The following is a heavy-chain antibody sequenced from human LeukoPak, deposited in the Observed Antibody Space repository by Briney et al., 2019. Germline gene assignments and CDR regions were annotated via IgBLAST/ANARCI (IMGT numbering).Heavy chain of an antibody. CDR2: ITPSGSTK. CDR1: GFTFSNYE. J-gene: IGHJ3*02. D-gene: IGHD3-22*01. Sequence: GGSLRPSCAASGFTFSNYEVNWVRQAPGKGLEWVSYITPSGSTKYYADSVKGRFTISRDNAKNSLYLNMDSLRAEDTAVYYCARDRDPGYNDSSGYRRVNAFDIWGQGTMVTVSS. CDR3: ARDRDPGYNDSSGYRRVNAFDI. V-gene: IGHV3-48*03.